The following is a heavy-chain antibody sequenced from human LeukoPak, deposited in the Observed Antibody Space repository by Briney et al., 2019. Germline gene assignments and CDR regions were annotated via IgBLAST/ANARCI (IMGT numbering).Heavy chain of an antibody. CDR2: IYSDNT. CDR1: GFTFSSYA. J-gene: IGHJ4*02. Sequence: PGGSLRLSCAASGFTFSSYAMSWVRQAPGKGLEWVSFIYSDNTHYSDSVKGRFTISRDNSKNTLYLQMNSLRAEDTAVYYCAKDLFGNYADYFDYWGQGTLVTVSS. CDR3: AKDLFGNYADYFDY. V-gene: IGHV3-23*03. D-gene: IGHD4-11*01.